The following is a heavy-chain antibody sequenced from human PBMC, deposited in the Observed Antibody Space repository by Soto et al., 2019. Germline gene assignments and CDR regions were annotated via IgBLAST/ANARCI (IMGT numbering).Heavy chain of an antibody. Sequence: QVQLVQSGAEVKKPGASVKVSCKASGYTFTSYAMHSVRQAPGQRLEWMGWINAGNGNTKYSQKFQGRVTITRDTSASTAYMELSSLRSDDTAVYYCARGEAVGDYGFYYWGQGTLVTVSS. CDR3: ARGEAVGDYGFYY. V-gene: IGHV1-3*01. CDR2: INAGNGNT. J-gene: IGHJ4*02. D-gene: IGHD4-17*01. CDR1: GYTFTSYA.